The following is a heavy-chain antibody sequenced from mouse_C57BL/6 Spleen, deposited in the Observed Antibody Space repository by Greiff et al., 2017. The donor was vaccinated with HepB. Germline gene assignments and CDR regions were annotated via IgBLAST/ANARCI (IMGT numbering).Heavy chain of an antibody. CDR1: GYTFTDYE. Sequence: VQLQQSGAELVRPGASVTLSCKASGYTFTDYEMHWVKQTPVHGLEWIGAIDPETGGTAYNQKFKGKAILTADKSSSTAYMELRGLTSEDSAVYYCTRSDDGYYRYWFAYWGQGTLVTVSA. D-gene: IGHD2-3*01. J-gene: IGHJ3*01. CDR3: TRSDDGYYRYWFAY. V-gene: IGHV1-15*01. CDR2: IDPETGGT.